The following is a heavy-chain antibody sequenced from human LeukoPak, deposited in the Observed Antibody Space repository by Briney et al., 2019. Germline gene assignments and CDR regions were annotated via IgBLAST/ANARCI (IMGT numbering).Heavy chain of an antibody. CDR2: INWSGTNI. V-gene: IGHV3-20*04. Sequence: GVSLRLSCVGSGFKFEDYGMNWVRQVPGKGLEGVSGINWSGTNIGYADSVKGRFTSSRDNAKNALYLQMNSLRAEDTALYFCARQYTDSRDWYFYYIDVWGKGTTVIVS. CDR1: GFKFEDYG. D-gene: IGHD3-22*01. CDR3: ARQYTDSRDWYFYYIDV. J-gene: IGHJ6*03.